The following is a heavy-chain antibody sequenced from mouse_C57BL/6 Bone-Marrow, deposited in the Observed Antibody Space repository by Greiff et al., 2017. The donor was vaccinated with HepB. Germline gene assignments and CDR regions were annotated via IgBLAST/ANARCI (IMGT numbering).Heavy chain of an antibody. J-gene: IGHJ4*01. CDR2: ISDGGSYT. CDR1: GFTFSSYA. Sequence: EVQLQQSGGGLVKPGGSLKLSCAASGFTFSSYAMSWVRQTPEKRLEWVATISDGGSYTYYPDNVKGRFTISRANAKNNLYLQMSHLKSEDTGMYYCARPGDYYAMDYWGQGTSVTVSS. V-gene: IGHV5-4*01. CDR3: ARPGDYYAMDY.